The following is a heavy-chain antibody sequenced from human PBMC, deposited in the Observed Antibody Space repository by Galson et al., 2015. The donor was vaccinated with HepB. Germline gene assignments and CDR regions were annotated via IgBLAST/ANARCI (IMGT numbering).Heavy chain of an antibody. CDR1: GDSISSYY. D-gene: IGHD3-10*01. V-gene: IGHV4-59*01. Sequence: SETLSLTCTVSGDSISSYYWSWIRQPPGKGLEWIGYIYYSWSTNYNPSLKSRVTISIDTSKNQFSLKLSSVTAADTAVYYCARDRGLTGPDYFDLWGRGTLVTVSS. J-gene: IGHJ2*01. CDR3: ARDRGLTGPDYFDL. CDR2: IYYSWST.